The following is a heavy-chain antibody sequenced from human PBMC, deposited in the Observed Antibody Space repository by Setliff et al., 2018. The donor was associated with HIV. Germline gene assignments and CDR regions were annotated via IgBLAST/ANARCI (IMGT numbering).Heavy chain of an antibody. Sequence: SETLSLTCTVSGGSISSSSYYWGWIRQPPGKGLEWIGYISYSGSTNYNPSLKSRVTISVDTSTNQFSLKLNSVTAADTAVYYCARVSAGKDYYDSSGYYYRFDYWGQGTLVTVSS. J-gene: IGHJ4*02. D-gene: IGHD3-22*01. CDR2: ISYSGST. V-gene: IGHV4-61*05. CDR3: ARVSAGKDYYDSSGYYYRFDY. CDR1: GGSISSSSYY.